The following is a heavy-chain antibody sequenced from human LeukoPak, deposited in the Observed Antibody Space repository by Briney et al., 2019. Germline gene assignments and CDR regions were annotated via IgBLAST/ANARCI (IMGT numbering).Heavy chain of an antibody. Sequence: SETLSLTCTVSGGSIRSYYWSWIRQPPGKGLEWIGYISNSGNINYNPSLKSRVTISVDKSKNQFSLKLSSVTAADTAVYYCASGRTHGTLDYWGQGTLVTVSS. V-gene: IGHV4-59*12. CDR1: GGSIRSYY. CDR2: ISNSGNI. CDR3: ASGRTHGTLDY. D-gene: IGHD1-1*01. J-gene: IGHJ4*02.